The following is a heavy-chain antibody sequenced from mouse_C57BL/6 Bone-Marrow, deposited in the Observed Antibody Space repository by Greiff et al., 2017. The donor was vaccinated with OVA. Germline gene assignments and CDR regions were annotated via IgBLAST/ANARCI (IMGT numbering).Heavy chain of an antibody. CDR2: IHPNSGST. Sequence: VQLQQPGAELVKPGASVKLSCKASGYTFTSYWMHWVKQRPGQGLEWIGMIHPNSGSTNYNEKFKSKATLTVDKSSSTAYMQLSSLTSEDSAVYYCARSLITTRSLDYWGQGTTLTVSS. J-gene: IGHJ2*01. CDR3: ARSLITTRSLDY. CDR1: GYTFTSYW. V-gene: IGHV1-64*01. D-gene: IGHD1-1*01.